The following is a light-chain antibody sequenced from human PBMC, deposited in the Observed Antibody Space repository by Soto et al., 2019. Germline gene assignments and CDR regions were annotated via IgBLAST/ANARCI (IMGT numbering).Light chain of an antibody. Sequence: EIVLTQSPGTLSLSPWERATLSCRASQSVSSNFLAWYQQKVGQAPRLLIYGASSRAAGIPDRFSGSGSGTDFTLTISRLEPEDFAVYYCQQYGSSLSITFGQGTRLEIK. CDR2: GAS. CDR3: QQYGSSLSIT. J-gene: IGKJ5*01. V-gene: IGKV3-20*01. CDR1: QSVSSNF.